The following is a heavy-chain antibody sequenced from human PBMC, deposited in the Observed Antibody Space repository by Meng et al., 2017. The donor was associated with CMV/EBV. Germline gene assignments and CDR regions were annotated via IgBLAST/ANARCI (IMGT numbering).Heavy chain of an antibody. J-gene: IGHJ4*02. CDR3: ARDHDYVWGSYH. CDR2: IKQDGSEK. Sequence: ETLSLTCAASGFTFSSYWMSWVRQAPGKGLEWVANIKQDGSEKYYVDSVKGRFTISRDNAKNSLYLQMNSLRAEDTAVYYCARDHDYVWGSYHWGQGTLVTVSS. V-gene: IGHV3-7*01. D-gene: IGHD3-16*02. CDR1: GFTFSSYW.